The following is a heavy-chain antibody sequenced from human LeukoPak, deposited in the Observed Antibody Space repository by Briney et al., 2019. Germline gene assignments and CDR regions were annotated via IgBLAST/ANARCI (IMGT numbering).Heavy chain of an antibody. V-gene: IGHV1-8*01. D-gene: IGHD7-27*01. CDR2: MSPNSGDT. CDR3: ARGPPNWGYDY. CDR1: GYTFTSYD. J-gene: IGHJ4*02. Sequence: ASVKVSCKASGYTFTSYDFNWVRQATGQRPEWMGWMSPNSGDTGYAQKFQVRVTMTRNTTISTAYMELSSLRSDDTAVYYCARGPPNWGYDYWGPGTLVTVSS.